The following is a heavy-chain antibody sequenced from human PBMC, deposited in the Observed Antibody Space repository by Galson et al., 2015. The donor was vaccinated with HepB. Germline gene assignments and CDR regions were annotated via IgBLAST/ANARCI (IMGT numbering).Heavy chain of an antibody. V-gene: IGHV1-2*06. J-gene: IGHJ3*02. Sequence: SVKVSCKASGYTFTGYYMHWVRQAPGQGLEWMGRINPNSGGTNYAQKFQGRVTMTRNTSISTDYMELSSLRSEDTAVYYCARAYCGGDCYSDAFDIWGQGTMVTVSS. CDR2: INPNSGGT. CDR3: ARAYCGGDCYSDAFDI. D-gene: IGHD2-21*01. CDR1: GYTFTGYY.